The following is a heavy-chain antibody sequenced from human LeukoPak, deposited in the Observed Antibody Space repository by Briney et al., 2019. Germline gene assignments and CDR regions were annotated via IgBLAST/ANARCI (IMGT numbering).Heavy chain of an antibody. CDR1: GGSFSGYY. CDR2: INHSGST. V-gene: IGHV4-34*01. J-gene: IGHJ5*02. CDR3: ARGWYYYGSGSYRFDP. D-gene: IGHD3-10*01. Sequence: SETLSLTCAVYGGSFSGYYWSWIRQPPGKGLEWIGEINHSGSTNYNPSLKSRVTISVDTSKNQFSLKLSSVTAADTAVYYCARGWYYYGSGSYRFDPWGQGTLVTVSS.